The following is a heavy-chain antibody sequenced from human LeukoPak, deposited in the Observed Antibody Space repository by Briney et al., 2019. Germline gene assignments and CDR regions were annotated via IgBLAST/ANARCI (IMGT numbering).Heavy chain of an antibody. J-gene: IGHJ4*02. CDR1: GGTFDNSA. D-gene: IGHD3-22*01. Sequence: ALVKVSCKASGGTFDNSAIHWVRQAPGQGLEWMGRIIPLLDIANYAQKFQGGVTMTADKSTNTAYMELSSLRSEDTAVYYCARDQDPTYYYDSSGYYGGDYWGQGTLVTVSS. CDR3: ARDQDPTYYYDSSGYYGGDY. CDR2: IIPLLDIA. V-gene: IGHV1-69*04.